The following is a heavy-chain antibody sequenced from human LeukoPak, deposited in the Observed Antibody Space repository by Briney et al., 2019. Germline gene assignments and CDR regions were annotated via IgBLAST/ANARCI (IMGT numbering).Heavy chain of an antibody. CDR2: ISGSGDST. CDR1: RFTFSSYA. Sequence: GGSLRLSCAVSRFTFSSYAMSWVRQAPGKGLEWVSGISGSGDSTYYADSVKGRFTISRDNSKNTLHLQMNSLRAEDTAVYYCAKGLNFGFAGVSDYWGQGTLVTVSS. J-gene: IGHJ4*02. D-gene: IGHD3-3*01. CDR3: AKGLNFGFAGVSDY. V-gene: IGHV3-23*01.